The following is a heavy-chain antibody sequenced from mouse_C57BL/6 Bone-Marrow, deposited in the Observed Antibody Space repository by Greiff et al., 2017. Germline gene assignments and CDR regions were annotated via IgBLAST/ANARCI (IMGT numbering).Heavy chain of an antibody. CDR2: IDPENGDT. CDR1: GFNIKDDY. CDR3: TPPNGNYFDY. Sequence: EVQLQQSGAELVRPGASVKLSCTASGFNIKDDYMHWVKQRPEQGLEWIGWIDPENGDTEYASKFQGKATITADTSSNTAYLQLSSLTSEDTAVYYCTPPNGNYFDYWGQGTTLTVSS. V-gene: IGHV14-4*01. J-gene: IGHJ2*01.